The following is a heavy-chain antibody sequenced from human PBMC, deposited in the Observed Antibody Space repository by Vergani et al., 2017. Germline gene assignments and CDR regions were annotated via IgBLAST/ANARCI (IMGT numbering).Heavy chain of an antibody. CDR2: ISYDGSNK. J-gene: IGHJ6*03. Sequence: QVQLVESGGGVVQPGRSLRLSCVASGFTFSSYGMHWVRQAPGKGLEWVAVISYDGSNKYYADSVKGRFTISRDNSKNTLYLQMNSLRVEDTAVYYCVKDSGEQLGRYYYYYYMDVWGKGTTVTVSS. CDR1: GFTFSSYG. V-gene: IGHV3-30*18. D-gene: IGHD6-6*01. CDR3: VKDSGEQLGRYYYYYYMDV.